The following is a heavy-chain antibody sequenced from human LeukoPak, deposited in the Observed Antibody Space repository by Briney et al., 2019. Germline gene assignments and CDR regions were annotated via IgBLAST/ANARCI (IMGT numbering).Heavy chain of an antibody. CDR1: GFTCDDYV. V-gene: IGHV3-20*04. CDR2: ISWNGGST. D-gene: IGHD6-13*01. J-gene: IGHJ4*02. Sequence: GGFLRFSCAASGFTCDDYVMSWGRPAPGKRLELVSGISWNGGSTGYADSVKGRFTISRDNAKNSLYLQMNSLRAEDTALYYCARDHSSSLPIIWGQGTLVTVTS. CDR3: ARDHSSSLPII.